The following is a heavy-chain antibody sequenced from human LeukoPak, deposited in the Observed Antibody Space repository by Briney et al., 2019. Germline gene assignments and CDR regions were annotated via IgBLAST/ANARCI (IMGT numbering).Heavy chain of an antibody. CDR2: IYSGGST. CDR3: ARVVPYSSGWSPGVYFDC. CDR1: GFTVSSNF. J-gene: IGHJ4*02. V-gene: IGHV3-66*01. D-gene: IGHD6-19*01. Sequence: PGGSLRLSCAASGFTVSSNFMSWVRQAPGKGLEWVSIIYSGGSTFYADSVKGRFTISRDTSNNTLYLQMNSLRAEDTAVYYCARVVPYSSGWSPGVYFDCWGQGTLVTVSS.